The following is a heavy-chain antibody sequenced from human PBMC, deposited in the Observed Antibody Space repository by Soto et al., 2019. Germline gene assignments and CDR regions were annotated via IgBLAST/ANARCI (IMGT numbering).Heavy chain of an antibody. CDR2: IIPIFGTA. J-gene: IGHJ4*02. D-gene: IGHD2-21*01. V-gene: IGHV1-69*06. CDR1: GGTFSSYA. CDR3: ASWSSLSAYDFDY. Sequence: SVKVSCKASGGTFSSYAISWVRQAPGQGLEWMGGIIPIFGTANYAQKFQGRVTITADKSTSTAYMELSSLRSEDTAVYYCASWSSLSAYDFDYWGQGTLVTVSS.